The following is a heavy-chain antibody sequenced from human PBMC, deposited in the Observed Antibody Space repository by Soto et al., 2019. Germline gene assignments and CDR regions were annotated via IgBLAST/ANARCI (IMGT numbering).Heavy chain of an antibody. CDR2: IIPVFDTP. J-gene: IGHJ4*02. Sequence: SVKVSCKSSGNSFSSHAITWVRQAPGQGLEWMGGIIPVFDTPTYARRFQDRVTITADKSTNTSYMELRSLRSEDTAVYYCPRGGALSTSWYWGDGLDSWGQGPHVTLS. CDR3: PRGGALSTSWYWGDGLDS. CDR1: GNSFSSHA. D-gene: IGHD6-13*01. V-gene: IGHV1-69*06.